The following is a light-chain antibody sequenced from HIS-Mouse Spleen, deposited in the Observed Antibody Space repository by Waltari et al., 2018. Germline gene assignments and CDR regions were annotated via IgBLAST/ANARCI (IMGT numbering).Light chain of an antibody. CDR2: EDS. J-gene: IGLJ2*01. Sequence: SYELTQPPSVSVSPGQTSRITCSGHALPKKYAYWYQQKSGPAPLLVIYEDSKRPSGIPERFSGSSSGTMATLTISGAQVEDEADYYCYSTDSSGNHRVFGGGTKLTVL. V-gene: IGLV3-10*01. CDR3: YSTDSSGNHRV. CDR1: ALPKKY.